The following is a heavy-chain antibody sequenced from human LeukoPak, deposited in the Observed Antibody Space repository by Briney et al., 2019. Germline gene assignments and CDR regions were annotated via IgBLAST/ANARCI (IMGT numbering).Heavy chain of an antibody. Sequence: WASVKVSCKASGYTFTGYYMHWVRQAPGQGLEWMGRINPNSGGTNYAQKFQGRVTMTRDTSISPAYMELSRLRSDDTAVYYCARVDYSSGFQNDYWGQGTLVTVSS. CDR3: ARVDYSSGFQNDY. CDR2: INPNSGGT. J-gene: IGHJ4*02. V-gene: IGHV1-2*06. D-gene: IGHD6-19*01. CDR1: GYTFTGYY.